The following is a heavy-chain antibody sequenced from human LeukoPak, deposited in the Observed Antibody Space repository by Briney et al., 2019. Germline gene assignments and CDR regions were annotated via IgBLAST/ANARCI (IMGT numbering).Heavy chain of an antibody. CDR2: ISDSGGST. CDR1: GFTFSSSA. CDR3: AKAYGSGWYYFDY. J-gene: IGHJ4*02. D-gene: IGHD6-19*01. Sequence: PGGSLRLSCAASGFTFSSSAMSWVRQAPGKGLEWVSSISDSGGSTYYADSVKGRFTISRDNSKNTLDLQMNGLRGEDTAVYYCAKAYGSGWYYFDYWGQGALVTVSS. V-gene: IGHV3-23*01.